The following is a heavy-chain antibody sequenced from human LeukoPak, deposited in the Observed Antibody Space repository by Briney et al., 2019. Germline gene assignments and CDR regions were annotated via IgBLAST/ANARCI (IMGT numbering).Heavy chain of an antibody. CDR2: IIPIFGTA. J-gene: IGHJ4*02. CDR3: ASSNGDYYFDY. D-gene: IGHD4-17*01. CDR1: GGTFSSYA. V-gene: IGHV1-69*05. Sequence: GSSVKVSCKASGGTFSSYAISWVRQAPGQGLEWMGGIIPIFGTANYAQKFQGRVTITTDESMSTAYMELSSLRSEDTAVYYCASSNGDYYFDYWGQGTLVTVSS.